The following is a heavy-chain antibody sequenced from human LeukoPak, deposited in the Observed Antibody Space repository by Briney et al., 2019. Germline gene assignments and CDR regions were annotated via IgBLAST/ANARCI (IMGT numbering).Heavy chain of an antibody. D-gene: IGHD2-15*01. CDR3: ARVVVVAATTGYYYYGMDV. CDR2: VSNDGGIK. V-gene: IGHV3-30*03. CDR1: GFTFSAYY. J-gene: IGHJ6*02. Sequence: GGSLRLSCAASGFTFSAYYMHWVRQAPAKGLEWVALVSNDGGIKYYGASVKGRFTISRDNAKNSLYLQMNSLRAEDTAVYYCARVVVVAATTGYYYYGMDVWGQGTTVAVSS.